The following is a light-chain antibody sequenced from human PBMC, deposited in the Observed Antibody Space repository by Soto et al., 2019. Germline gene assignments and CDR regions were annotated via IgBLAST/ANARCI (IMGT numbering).Light chain of an antibody. Sequence: IQMTQSPATQSASIGDRVTITCRASQSVDKKVAWYQQKPGKAPKPLLFDVSTLQTGVPSRFSGSGSGTEFSLSINSLRPDDVATYYCQQYDLFWTFGQGTKVDIK. CDR1: QSVDKK. CDR2: DVS. J-gene: IGKJ1*01. CDR3: QQYDLFWT. V-gene: IGKV1-5*01.